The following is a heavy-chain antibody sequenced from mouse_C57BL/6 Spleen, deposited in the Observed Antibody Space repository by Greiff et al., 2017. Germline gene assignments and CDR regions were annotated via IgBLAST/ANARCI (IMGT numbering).Heavy chain of an antibody. CDR2: INPNNGGT. D-gene: IGHD1-1*01. Sequence: EVQLQQSGPELVKPGASVKISCKASGYTFTDYYMNWVKQSHGKSLEWIGDINPNNGGTSYNQKFKGKATLTVDKSSSTAYMELRSLTSEDSAVYYCARGYYGSSFPVDYWGQGTSVTVSS. J-gene: IGHJ4*01. V-gene: IGHV1-26*01. CDR3: ARGYYGSSFPVDY. CDR1: GYTFTDYY.